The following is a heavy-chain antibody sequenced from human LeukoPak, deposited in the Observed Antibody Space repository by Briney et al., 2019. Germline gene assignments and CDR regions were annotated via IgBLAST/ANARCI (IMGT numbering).Heavy chain of an antibody. CDR3: ARDLENYYDSSGYGY. J-gene: IGHJ4*02. CDR1: GFTVSSNY. D-gene: IGHD3-22*01. Sequence: GGSLRLSCAASGFTVSSNYMSWVRQAPGKGLEWVSYISSSGSTIYYADSVKGRFTISRDNAKNSLYLQMNSLRAEDTAVYYCARDLENYYDSSGYGYWGQGTLVTVSS. CDR2: ISSSGSTI. V-gene: IGHV3-11*01.